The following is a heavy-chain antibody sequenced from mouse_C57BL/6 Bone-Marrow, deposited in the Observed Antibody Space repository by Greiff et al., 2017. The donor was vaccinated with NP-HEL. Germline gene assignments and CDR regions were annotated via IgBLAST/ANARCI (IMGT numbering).Heavy chain of an antibody. V-gene: IGHV1-19*01. J-gene: IGHJ1*03. Sequence: EVQLQQSGPVLVKPGASVKMSCKASGYTFTDYYMNWVKQSHGKSLEWIGVINPYNGGTSYNQKFKGKATLTVDKSSSTAYMELNSLTSEDSAVYYCAPVITTVVEGGYFDVWGTGTTVTVSS. CDR3: APVITTVVEGGYFDV. CDR1: GYTFTDYY. D-gene: IGHD1-1*01. CDR2: INPYNGGT.